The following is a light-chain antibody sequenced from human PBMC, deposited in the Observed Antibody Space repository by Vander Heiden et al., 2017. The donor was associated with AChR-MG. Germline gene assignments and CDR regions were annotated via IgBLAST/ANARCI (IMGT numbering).Light chain of an antibody. V-gene: IGLV1-47*01. J-gene: IGLJ3*02. CDR1: SSNIGSNY. CDR3: AAWDDSLSVVV. CDR2: RNN. Sequence: QSVLTQPPSASGTPGQRVTISCSGSSSNIGSNYVYWYQQLPGTAPKRLIYRNNQRPSGVPDRLSGSKSDTSASLAISRLRSEDEADYYCAAWDDSLSVVVFGGGTELNGL.